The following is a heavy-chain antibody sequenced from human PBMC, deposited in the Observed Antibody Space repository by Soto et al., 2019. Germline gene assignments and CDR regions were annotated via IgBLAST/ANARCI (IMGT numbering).Heavy chain of an antibody. J-gene: IGHJ6*03. CDR2: MNPNSGNT. Sequence: GASVKVSCKASGYTFTSYDINWVRQATGQGLEWMGWMNPNSGNTGYAQKFQGRVTMTRNTSISTAYMELSSLRSEDTAVYYCAREGGELSSMEYYYYYMDVWGKGTTVTVSS. V-gene: IGHV1-8*01. CDR3: AREGGELSSMEYYYYYMDV. CDR1: GYTFTSYD. D-gene: IGHD3-10*02.